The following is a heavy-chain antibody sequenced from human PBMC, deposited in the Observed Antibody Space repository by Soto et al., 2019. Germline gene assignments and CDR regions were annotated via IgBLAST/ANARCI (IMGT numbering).Heavy chain of an antibody. D-gene: IGHD6-19*01. J-gene: IGHJ5*02. Sequence: ASVKVSCKASCYTFTRYGISWVRQALGQGLEWMGWISAYNGNTNYAQKLQGRVTMTTDTSTSTAYMELRSLRSDDTAVYYCARVGSGWYSYWFDPRGQGTLVTVSS. CDR3: ARVGSGWYSYWFDP. CDR2: ISAYNGNT. CDR1: CYTFTRYG. V-gene: IGHV1-18*01.